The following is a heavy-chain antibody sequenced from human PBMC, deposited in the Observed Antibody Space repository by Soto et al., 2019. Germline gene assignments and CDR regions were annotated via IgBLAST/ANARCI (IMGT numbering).Heavy chain of an antibody. CDR2: IYHSGST. CDR3: ARAGLGDGSDY. CDR1: GGSISSGGYS. Sequence: PSETLSLTCAVSGGSISSGGYSWCWIRQPPGKGLEWIGYIYHSGSTYYNPSLKSRVTISVDTSKNQFSLKLSSVTAADTAVYYCARAGLGDGSDYWGQGTLVTVSS. D-gene: IGHD1-26*01. V-gene: IGHV4-30-2*01. J-gene: IGHJ4*02.